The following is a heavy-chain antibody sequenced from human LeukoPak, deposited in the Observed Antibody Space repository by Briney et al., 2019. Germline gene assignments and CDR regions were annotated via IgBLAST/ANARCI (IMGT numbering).Heavy chain of an antibody. Sequence: GASVTVSCKASGYTFTSYGISWVRQAPGQGLEWMGWISAYNGNTNYAQKLQGRVTMTTDTPTSTAYMELRSLRSDDTAVYYCARDSYYDSSGYYDYWGQGTLVTVSS. V-gene: IGHV1-18*01. CDR2: ISAYNGNT. D-gene: IGHD3-22*01. CDR3: ARDSYYDSSGYYDY. J-gene: IGHJ4*02. CDR1: GYTFTSYG.